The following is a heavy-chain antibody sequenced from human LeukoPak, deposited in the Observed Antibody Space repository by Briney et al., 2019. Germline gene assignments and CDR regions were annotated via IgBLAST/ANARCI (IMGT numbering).Heavy chain of an antibody. J-gene: IGHJ5*02. CDR3: ASSMAGSGGWFDP. Sequence: SQTLSLTCTVSGGSISSGGYYWSWIRQPPGKGLEWIGYIYHSGSTYYNPSLKSRVTISVDRSKNQFSLKLSSVTAADTAVYYCASSMAGSGGWFDPWGQGTLVTVSS. V-gene: IGHV4-30-2*01. CDR1: GGSISSGGYY. D-gene: IGHD3-10*01. CDR2: IYHSGST.